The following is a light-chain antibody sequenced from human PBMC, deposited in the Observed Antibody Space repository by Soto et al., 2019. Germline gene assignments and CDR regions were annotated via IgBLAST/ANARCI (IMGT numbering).Light chain of an antibody. V-gene: IGLV2-14*01. CDR3: CSYARSSPYV. CDR1: NSDVGAYNY. CDR2: DVS. J-gene: IGLJ6*01. Sequence: QSALTQPASVSGSPGQSITISCTGTNSDVGAYNYVSWYQHHPGKAPKLMIFDVSNRPSGVSDRFSGSKSGTTASLTISGLQAEDEADYYCCSYARSSPYVFGTGTQLTVL.